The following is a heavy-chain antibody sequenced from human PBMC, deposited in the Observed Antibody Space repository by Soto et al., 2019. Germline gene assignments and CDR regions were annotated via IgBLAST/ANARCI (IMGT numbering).Heavy chain of an antibody. CDR1: GYTFTGYY. Sequence: GASVKVSGKASGYTFTGYYMHWVRQAPGQGLEWMGWINPNSGGTNYAQKFQGWVTMTRDTSISTAYMELSRLRSDDTAVYYCARGGRNPSGTSYTSNTQLYYYYYGMDVWGQGTTVTVSS. CDR3: ARGGRNPSGTSYTSNTQLYYYYYGMDV. CDR2: INPNSGGT. V-gene: IGHV1-2*04. J-gene: IGHJ6*02. D-gene: IGHD2-2*01.